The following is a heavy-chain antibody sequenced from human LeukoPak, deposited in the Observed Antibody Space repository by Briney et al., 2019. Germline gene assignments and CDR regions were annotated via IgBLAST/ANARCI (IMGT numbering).Heavy chain of an antibody. CDR2: ILYDGTNK. Sequence: GGSLRLSCAASGFTFSSIGMHWVRQAPGQGLEWVAFILYDGTNKYYADSVKGRFTISRDNSKNKLSLQMNSLMVEDTALYYCTKDVRYYYADNHSEMDEHDYWGQGTLVTVSS. CDR1: GFTFSSIG. D-gene: IGHD4-23*01. V-gene: IGHV3-30*02. CDR3: TKDVRYYYADNHSEMDEHDY. J-gene: IGHJ4*02.